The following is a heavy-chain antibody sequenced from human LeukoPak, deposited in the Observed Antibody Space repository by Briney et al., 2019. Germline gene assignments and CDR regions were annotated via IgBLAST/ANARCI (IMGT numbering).Heavy chain of an antibody. CDR1: GYTFTSYG. CDR2: ISAYNGYT. D-gene: IGHD1-20*01. J-gene: IGHJ4*02. Sequence: ASVTVSCKASGYTFTSYGISWVRQAPGQGLEWMGWISAYNGYTHFAQKFQGRVTMTTDTSTSTAYMELRSLRSDDTAVYYCARSRITGTPSDYWGQGTLVTVSS. CDR3: ARSRITGTPSDY. V-gene: IGHV1-18*01.